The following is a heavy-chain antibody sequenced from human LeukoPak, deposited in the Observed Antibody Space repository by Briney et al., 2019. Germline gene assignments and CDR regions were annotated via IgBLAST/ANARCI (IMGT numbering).Heavy chain of an antibody. J-gene: IGHJ6*02. CDR2: ISSSGSTI. CDR1: GFTFSSYA. D-gene: IGHD2-2*01. Sequence: GGSLRLSCAASGFTFSSYAMSWVRQAPGKGLEWVSYISSSGSTIYYADSVKGRLTISRDNAKNSLYLQMNSLRAEDTAVYYCARDPAGGYCSSTSCRFRYGMDVWGQGTTVTVSS. V-gene: IGHV3-48*03. CDR3: ARDPAGGYCSSTSCRFRYGMDV.